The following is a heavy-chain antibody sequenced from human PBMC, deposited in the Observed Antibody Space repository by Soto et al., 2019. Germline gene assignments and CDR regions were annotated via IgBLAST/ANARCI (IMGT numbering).Heavy chain of an antibody. CDR3: AGSLITMVRGVMPGPGNWFDP. V-gene: IGHV1-8*01. D-gene: IGHD3-10*01. CDR1: GYTFTSYD. Sequence: ASVKVSCKASGYTFTSYDINWVRQATGQGLEWMGWMNPNRGNTGYAQKFQGRVTMTRNTSISTAYMELSSLRSEETAVDYGAGSLITMVRGVMPGPGNWFDPWGQGTLVTVSS. J-gene: IGHJ5*02. CDR2: MNPNRGNT.